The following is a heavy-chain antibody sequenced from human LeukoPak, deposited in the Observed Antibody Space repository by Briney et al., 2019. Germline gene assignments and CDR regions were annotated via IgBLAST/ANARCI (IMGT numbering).Heavy chain of an antibody. J-gene: IGHJ3*02. Sequence: GGSLRLSCAASGFTFSSYGMHWVRQAPGKGLEWVAFVRYDGSNKYYADSVKGRFTISGDNSKNTLYLQMNSLRAEDTAVYYCAKDGTEITIFGVVPGAFDIWGQGTMVTVSS. CDR2: VRYDGSNK. CDR1: GFTFSSYG. CDR3: AKDGTEITIFGVVPGAFDI. D-gene: IGHD3-3*01. V-gene: IGHV3-30*02.